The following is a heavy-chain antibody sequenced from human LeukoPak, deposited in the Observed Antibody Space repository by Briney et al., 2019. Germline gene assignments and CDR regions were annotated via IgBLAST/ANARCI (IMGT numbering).Heavy chain of an antibody. CDR3: ARKGGTRGPLNY. CDR1: GFTFSNHW. Sequence: PGESLRLSCAASGFTFSNHWMSWVRQAPGKGLEWVANIKQDGSETYYVDSVKGRFTISRDNAKNSLFLQMNSLTAEDTAVYYCARKGGTRGPLNYWGQGTLVTVSS. D-gene: IGHD2-8*01. V-gene: IGHV3-7*01. CDR2: IKQDGSET. J-gene: IGHJ4*02.